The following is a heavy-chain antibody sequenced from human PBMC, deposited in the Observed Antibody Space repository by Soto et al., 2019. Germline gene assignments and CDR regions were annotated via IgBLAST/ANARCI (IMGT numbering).Heavy chain of an antibody. Sequence: PSETLSLTCTVSGGSISSSGYYWGWIRQPPGKGLEWIGSIYYSGSTYYNPSLKSRVTISVDTSKNQFSLKLSSVTAADTAVYYCARHPSEHYYYYMDVWGKGTTVTVSS. J-gene: IGHJ6*03. CDR2: IYYSGST. V-gene: IGHV4-39*01. CDR3: ARHPSEHYYYYMDV. CDR1: GGSISSSGYY.